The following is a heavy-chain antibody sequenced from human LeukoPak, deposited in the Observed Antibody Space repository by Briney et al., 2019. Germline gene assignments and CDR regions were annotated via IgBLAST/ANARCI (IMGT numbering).Heavy chain of an antibody. V-gene: IGHV4-59*01. J-gene: IGHJ4*02. CDR3: ARGMNYYGS. Sequence: SETLSLTCSVSGGSISSYYRSWIRQPPGKGLEWIGYIYYSGSTNYNPSLKSRVTISVDTSKNQFSLKLSSVTAADTAVYYCARGMNYYGSWGQGTLVTVSS. D-gene: IGHD3-10*01. CDR1: GGSISSYY. CDR2: IYYSGST.